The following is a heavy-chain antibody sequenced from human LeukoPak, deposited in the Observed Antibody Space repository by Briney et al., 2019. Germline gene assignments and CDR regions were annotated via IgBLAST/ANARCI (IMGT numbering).Heavy chain of an antibody. CDR1: GFTFSTYT. J-gene: IGHJ4*02. CDR3: ARDLKGEVNMVDYFDY. Sequence: PGGSLRLSCAASGFTFSTYTMNWVRQAPGKGLEWVSSISSSSDYIYYADSVKGRFTVSRDNAKNSLYLQMNSLRAEGTAVYYCARDLKGEVNMVDYFDYWGQGTLVTVSS. D-gene: IGHD3-10*01. V-gene: IGHV3-21*01. CDR2: ISSSSDYI.